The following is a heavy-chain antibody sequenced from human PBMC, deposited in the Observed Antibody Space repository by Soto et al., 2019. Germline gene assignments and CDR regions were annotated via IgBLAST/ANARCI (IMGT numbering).Heavy chain of an antibody. Sequence: GGSLRLSCAASGFTFSSYSMNWVRQAPGKGLEWVSYISSSSSTIYYADSVKGRFTISRDNAKNSLYLQMNSLRAEDTATYYCAQTYYYGSNWFDPWGQGTLVTVSS. V-gene: IGHV3-48*01. CDR3: AQTYYYGSNWFDP. CDR2: ISSSSSTI. J-gene: IGHJ5*02. CDR1: GFTFSSYS. D-gene: IGHD3-10*01.